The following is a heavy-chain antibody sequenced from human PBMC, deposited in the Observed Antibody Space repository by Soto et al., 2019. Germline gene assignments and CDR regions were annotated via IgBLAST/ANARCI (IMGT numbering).Heavy chain of an antibody. CDR2: INHSGST. J-gene: IGHJ4*02. D-gene: IGHD3-10*01. CDR3: ARDPYYYGSGSPLG. Sequence: QVQLQQWGAGLLKPSETLSLTCAVYGGSFSGYYWSWIRQPPGKGLEWIGEINHSGSTNYNPSLKSRVTISVDPSKTQFSLKLSSVTAAETAVYYCARDPYYYGSGSPLGWGQGTLVTVSS. V-gene: IGHV4-34*01. CDR1: GGSFSGYY.